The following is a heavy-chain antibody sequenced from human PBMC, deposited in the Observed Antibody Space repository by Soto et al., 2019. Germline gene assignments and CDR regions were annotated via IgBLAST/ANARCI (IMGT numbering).Heavy chain of an antibody. J-gene: IGHJ6*02. V-gene: IGHV5-51*01. CDR1: GNTFTGYW. Sequence: PGESLKISCKGSGNTFTGYWIGWVRQISGKGLEWMGVIYPGDSDTRYSPSFQGQVTISADKSISTAYLQWSSPKASDTAMYYCARTAAAGKYYYGMDVWGQGTTVTVSS. D-gene: IGHD6-13*01. CDR2: IYPGDSDT. CDR3: ARTAAAGKYYYGMDV.